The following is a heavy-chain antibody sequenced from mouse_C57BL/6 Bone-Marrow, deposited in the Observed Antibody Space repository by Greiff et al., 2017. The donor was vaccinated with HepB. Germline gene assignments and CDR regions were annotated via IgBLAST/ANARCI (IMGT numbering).Heavy chain of an antibody. CDR2: IDPSDSYT. V-gene: IGHV1-69*01. CDR1: GFTFTSYW. Sequence: QVQLQQPGAELVMPGASVKLSCKASGFTFTSYWMHWVQQSPGQGLEWIGEIDPSDSYTNYNQHFKGKSTLTVDKSSSTAYMQLSSLTSEDSAVYYCARAVFSMVSYCAMDYWGEGTSVTVSS. CDR3: ARAVFSMVSYCAMDY. J-gene: IGHJ4*01. D-gene: IGHD2-10*02.